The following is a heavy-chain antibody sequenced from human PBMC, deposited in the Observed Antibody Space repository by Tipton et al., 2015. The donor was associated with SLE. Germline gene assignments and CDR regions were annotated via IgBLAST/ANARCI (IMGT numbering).Heavy chain of an antibody. D-gene: IGHD2-15*01. J-gene: IGHJ4*02. CDR3: ARHQRVVVAAYYFDY. Sequence: TLSLTCTVSGGSISSGTYYWNWIRQPAGKGLEWIGRVFISGSTNYNPSLKSRVTISVDTSKNQFSLKLSSVTAADTAVYYCARHQRVVVAAYYFDYWGQGTLVTVSS. CDR2: VFISGST. CDR1: GGSISSGTYY. V-gene: IGHV4-61*02.